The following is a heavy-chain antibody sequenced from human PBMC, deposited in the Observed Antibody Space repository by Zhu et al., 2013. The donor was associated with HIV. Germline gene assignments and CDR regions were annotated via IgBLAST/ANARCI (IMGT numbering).Heavy chain of an antibody. V-gene: IGHV3-53*02. Sequence: VQLVETGGGLIQPGGSLRLSCAASGFTVSSNYMSWVRQAPGKGLEWVSVIYSGGSTYYADSVKGRFTISRDNSKNTLYLQMNSLRAEDTAVYYCARATYNWNDAGGLFDYWGQGTLVTVSS. D-gene: IGHD1-20*01. CDR1: GFTVSSNY. CDR2: IYSGGST. J-gene: IGHJ4*02. CDR3: ARATYNWNDAGGLFDY.